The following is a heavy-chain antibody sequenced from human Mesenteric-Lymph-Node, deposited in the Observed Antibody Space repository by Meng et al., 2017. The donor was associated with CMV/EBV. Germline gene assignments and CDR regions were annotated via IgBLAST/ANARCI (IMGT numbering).Heavy chain of an antibody. Sequence: GESLKISCAASGFSFSKYWMHWVRQAPGKGLMWVSRINSDGSSTDYADSVKGRSTISRDNAKNTLYLQMNSLRAEDTALYYCARNPGADAFDIWGQGAMVTVSS. CDR1: GFSFSKYW. CDR2: INSDGSST. D-gene: IGHD3-10*01. CDR3: ARNPGADAFDI. J-gene: IGHJ3*02. V-gene: IGHV3-74*01.